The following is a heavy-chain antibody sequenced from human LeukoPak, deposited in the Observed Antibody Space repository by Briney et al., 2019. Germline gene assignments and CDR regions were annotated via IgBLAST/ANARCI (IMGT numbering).Heavy chain of an antibody. J-gene: IGHJ4*02. CDR1: GFTFSSYA. CDR2: ISGSGGST. V-gene: IGHV3-23*01. Sequence: PGGSLRLSCAASGFTFSSYAMSWVRQAPGKGLEWVSAISGSGGSTYYADSVKGRFTISRDNSKNTLYLQMNSLRAEDTAVYYCAKSPAHVLLWFGEFDYWGRGTLVTVSS. D-gene: IGHD3-10*01. CDR3: AKSPAHVLLWFGEFDY.